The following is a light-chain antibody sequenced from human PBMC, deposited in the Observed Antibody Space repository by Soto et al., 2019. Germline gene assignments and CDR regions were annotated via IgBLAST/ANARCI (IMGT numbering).Light chain of an antibody. V-gene: IGKV1-5*03. Sequence: EIQMTQSPSTLSASVGGRVTITCRASQSISSWLAWYQQKPGKAPKLLIYKASSLESGVPSRFSGSGSGTEFTLTIRSLQPDDFATYYCQQYNSYPITFGQGTRLELK. CDR1: QSISSW. J-gene: IGKJ5*01. CDR3: QQYNSYPIT. CDR2: KAS.